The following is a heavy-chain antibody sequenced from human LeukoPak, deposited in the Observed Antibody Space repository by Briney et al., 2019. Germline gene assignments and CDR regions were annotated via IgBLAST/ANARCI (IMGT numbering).Heavy chain of an antibody. V-gene: IGHV4-61*08. CDR1: GDSIIRGDYY. CDR3: ARGEAVAVGGFDY. D-gene: IGHD6-19*01. CDR2: IYYSGST. Sequence: PSETLSLTCIVSGDSIIRGDYYWSWIRQPPGKGLEWIGYIYYSGSTNYNPSLKSRVTISVDTSKNQFSLKLSSVTAADTAVYYCARGEAVAVGGFDYWGQGTLVTVSS. J-gene: IGHJ4*02.